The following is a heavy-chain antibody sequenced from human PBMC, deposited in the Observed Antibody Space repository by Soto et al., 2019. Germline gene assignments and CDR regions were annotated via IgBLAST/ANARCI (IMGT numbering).Heavy chain of an antibody. V-gene: IGHV3-30*18. J-gene: IGHJ4*02. CDR1: GFTFSSYG. D-gene: IGHD6-19*01. CDR3: AKGPTNSSGRDY. Sequence: QVQLVEPGGGVVQPGRSLRLSSAASGFTFSSYGMHWVRQAHGKGLEWVAVISDEGSNKYYADSVKGRFTISRDNYKNPLYLQMNSLRAEDTAVYYCAKGPTNSSGRDYWGQGTLVNVSS. CDR2: ISDEGSNK.